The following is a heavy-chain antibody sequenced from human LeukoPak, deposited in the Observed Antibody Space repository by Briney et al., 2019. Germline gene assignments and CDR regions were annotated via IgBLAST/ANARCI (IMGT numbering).Heavy chain of an antibody. CDR1: GFSFSSYE. CDR3: ARGGALFDY. D-gene: IGHD3-16*01. V-gene: IGHV3-48*03. Sequence: PGGSLRLSCAASGFSFSSYEMNWVRQAPGKGLEWISYITSSGSTMYYADSVKGRFTISRDNAKNSLYLQMNSLRAEDTAVYYCARGGALFDYWGQGTLVTVSS. J-gene: IGHJ4*02. CDR2: ITSSGSTM.